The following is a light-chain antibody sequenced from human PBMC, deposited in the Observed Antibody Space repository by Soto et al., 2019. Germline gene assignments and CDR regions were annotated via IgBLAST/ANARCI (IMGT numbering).Light chain of an antibody. Sequence: EIVLTQSPGTLSLSPGDRATLSCRASQSVANKYLAWYQQKPGQAPRLLIYAASTRATGIPDRFSGSGSGTDFTLIIIRLEPEDFAVYYCQQYGSSLPWSFGQGTKVEIK. CDR1: QSVANKY. J-gene: IGKJ1*01. CDR3: QQYGSSLPWS. V-gene: IGKV3-20*01. CDR2: AAS.